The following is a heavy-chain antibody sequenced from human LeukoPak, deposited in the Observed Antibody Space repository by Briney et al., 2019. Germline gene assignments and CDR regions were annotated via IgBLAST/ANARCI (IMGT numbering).Heavy chain of an antibody. V-gene: IGHV3-23*01. CDR1: GFTFSSYA. J-gene: IGHJ4*02. D-gene: IGHD1-26*01. CDR3: ARISGSRAWDFDY. CDR2: IHGSSGTT. Sequence: TGGSLRLSCAASGFTFSSYAMSWVRQAPGKGLEWVSTIHGSSGTTYYADSVKGRFTISRDNSKNTLFLQMNSLRAEDTAVYYCARISGSRAWDFDYWGQGTLVTVSS.